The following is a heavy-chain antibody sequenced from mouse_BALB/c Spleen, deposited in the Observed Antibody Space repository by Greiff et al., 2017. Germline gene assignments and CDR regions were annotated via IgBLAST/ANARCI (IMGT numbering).Heavy chain of an antibody. J-gene: IGHJ4*01. V-gene: IGHV5-17*02. CDR3: ARGGAARAPSAMDY. Sequence: EVKLMESGGGLVQPGGSRKLSCAASGFTFSSFGMHWVRQAPEKGLEWVAYISSGSSTIYYADTVKGRFTISRDNPKNTLFLQMTSLRSEDTAMYYCARGGAARAPSAMDYWGQGTSVTVSS. CDR2: ISSGSSTI. D-gene: IGHD3-1*01. CDR1: GFTFSSFG.